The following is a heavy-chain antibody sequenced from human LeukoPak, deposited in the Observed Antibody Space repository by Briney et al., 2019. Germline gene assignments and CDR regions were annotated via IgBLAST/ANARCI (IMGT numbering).Heavy chain of an antibody. CDR1: GFTFSDYY. CDR3: ARVSGSDRRVFDY. V-gene: IGHV3-11*01. J-gene: IGHJ4*02. Sequence: GGSLRLSCAASGFTFSDYYMSWLRQAPGKGLEWVSYISSSGSTIYYADSVKGRFTISRDNAKNSLYLQMNSLRAEDTAVYYCARVSGSDRRVFDYWGQGTLVTVSS. CDR2: ISSSGSTI. D-gene: IGHD1-26*01.